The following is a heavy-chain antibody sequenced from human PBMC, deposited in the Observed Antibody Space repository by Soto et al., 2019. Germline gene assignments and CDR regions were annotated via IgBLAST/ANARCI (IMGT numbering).Heavy chain of an antibody. D-gene: IGHD3-22*01. V-gene: IGHV3-23*01. CDR2: ISGSGGST. CDR1: GFTFSSYA. CDR3: AKDLKEYDSSGYYYEDYYYGMDV. J-gene: IGHJ6*02. Sequence: GGSPRLSCAASGFTFSSYAMSWVRQAPGKGLEWVSAISGSGGSTYYADSVKGRFTISRDNSKNTLYLQMNSLRAEDTAVYYCAKDLKEYDSSGYYYEDYYYGMDVWGQGTTVTVSS.